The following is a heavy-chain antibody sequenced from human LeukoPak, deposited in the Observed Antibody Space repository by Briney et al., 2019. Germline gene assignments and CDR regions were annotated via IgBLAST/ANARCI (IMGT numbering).Heavy chain of an antibody. Sequence: PGRSLRLSCAASGFTFSSYAMHWVRQAPGKGLEWVAVISYDGSNKYYADSVKGRFTISRDNSKNTLYLQMNSLRAEDTAVYYCAKVFFSGSYYAASDYWGQGTLVTVSS. CDR3: AKVFFSGSYYAASDY. CDR2: ISYDGSNK. D-gene: IGHD1-26*01. V-gene: IGHV3-30-3*01. J-gene: IGHJ4*02. CDR1: GFTFSSYA.